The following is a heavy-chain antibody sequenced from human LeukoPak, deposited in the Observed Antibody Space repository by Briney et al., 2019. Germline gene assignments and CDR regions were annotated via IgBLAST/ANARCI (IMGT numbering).Heavy chain of an antibody. Sequence: GGSLRLSCAPSAFTFGNYYMRWVRQAPGKGLEWVSFISDRGDTTSSAAYGKGRSTISRDNAKNSLSLQMNSLRAEDTAVYYCTSLKAGNWGAGPLLTVSS. CDR2: ISDRGDTT. J-gene: IGHJ4*02. V-gene: IGHV3-11*01. CDR1: AFTFGNYY. CDR3: TSLKAGN.